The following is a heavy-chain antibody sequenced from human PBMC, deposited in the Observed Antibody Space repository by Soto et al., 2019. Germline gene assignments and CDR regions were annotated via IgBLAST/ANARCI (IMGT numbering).Heavy chain of an antibody. CDR3: ARHNREETGSIIVARRLDY. CDR2: IYPGDSDT. CDR1: GYSFTNYW. D-gene: IGHD6-6*01. V-gene: IGHV5-51*01. J-gene: IGHJ4*02. Sequence: PGESLKISCETSGYSFTNYWVGWVRQMPGKGLEWMGFIYPGDSDTRYSPSFQGQVTISPDKSITTAYLQWSSLKASDTAMYYCARHNREETGSIIVARRLDYWGQGTLVTVSS.